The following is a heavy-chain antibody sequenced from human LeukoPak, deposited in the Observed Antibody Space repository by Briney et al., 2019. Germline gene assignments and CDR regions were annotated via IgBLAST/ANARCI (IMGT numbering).Heavy chain of an antibody. J-gene: IGHJ6*03. D-gene: IGHD6-19*01. CDR3: AKVDSSGWYVNYYYYMDV. CDR2: ISYDGSNK. Sequence: GGSLRLSCAASGFTFSSYGMHWVRQAPGKGLEWVAVISYDGSNKYYADSVKGRFTISRDNSKNTLYLQMNSLRAEDTAVYYCAKVDSSGWYVNYYYYMDVWGKGTTVTVSS. V-gene: IGHV3-30*18. CDR1: GFTFSSYG.